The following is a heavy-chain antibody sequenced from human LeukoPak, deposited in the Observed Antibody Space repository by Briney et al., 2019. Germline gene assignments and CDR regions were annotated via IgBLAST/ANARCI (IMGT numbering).Heavy chain of an antibody. D-gene: IGHD2-15*01. Sequence: ASVKVSCKASGYTFTSYGINWVRQAPGQGLEWMGWISAYNGNTNYAQKLQGRVTMTTDTSTSTAYMELRSLRSDDTAVYYCANSPGYCSGGSCSHYYYYGMDVWGQGTTVTVSS. CDR1: GYTFTSYG. CDR2: ISAYNGNT. J-gene: IGHJ6*02. V-gene: IGHV1-18*01. CDR3: ANSPGYCSGGSCSHYYYYGMDV.